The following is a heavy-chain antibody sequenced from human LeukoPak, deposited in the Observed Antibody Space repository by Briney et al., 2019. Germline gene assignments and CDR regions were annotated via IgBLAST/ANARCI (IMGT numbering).Heavy chain of an antibody. V-gene: IGHV3-30-3*01. D-gene: IGHD5-18*01. CDR1: GFTFSNYA. CDR2: ISYDGANK. Sequence: GGSLRLSCAASGFTFSNYAMHWVRQAPGKGLEWVAFISYDGANKYYADSVKGRFTISRDNSKNTLYLQMNSLRAEDTALYYCAKDGRGYRHYYFDYWGQGTLVTVSS. CDR3: AKDGRGYRHYYFDY. J-gene: IGHJ4*02.